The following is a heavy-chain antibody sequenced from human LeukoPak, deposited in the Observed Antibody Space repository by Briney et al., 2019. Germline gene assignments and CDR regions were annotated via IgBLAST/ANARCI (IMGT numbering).Heavy chain of an antibody. V-gene: IGHV4-59*01. CDR2: IHSNGNT. J-gene: IGHJ3*02. D-gene: IGHD2-15*01. CDR1: GGSINYYY. CDR3: ARGVPYFDPSGDIYIDAFDI. Sequence: SETLSLTCTVSGGSINYYYWTWSRQTPGKRLEWLGYIHSNGNTSYSPSLKRRVIMSVDTPKNHFSLRLSSVTTAHTAVYYCARGVPYFDPSGDIYIDAFDIWGQGTMVTVSS.